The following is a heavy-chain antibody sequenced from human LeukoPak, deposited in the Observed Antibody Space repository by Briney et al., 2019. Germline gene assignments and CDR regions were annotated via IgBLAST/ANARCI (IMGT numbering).Heavy chain of an antibody. CDR2: IKQDGSEK. Sequence: GGSLRLSCAASGFTFSSYWMSWVRQAPGKGLEWVANIKQDGSEKYYVDSVKGRFTISRDNAKNSLYLRMNSLRAEDTAVYYCARDAAGIAAAGSLNWFDPWGQGTLVTVSS. D-gene: IGHD6-13*01. CDR1: GFTFSSYW. CDR3: ARDAAGIAAAGSLNWFDP. J-gene: IGHJ5*02. V-gene: IGHV3-7*01.